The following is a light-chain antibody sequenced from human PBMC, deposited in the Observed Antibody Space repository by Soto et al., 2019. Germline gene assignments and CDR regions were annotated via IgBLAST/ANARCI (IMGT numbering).Light chain of an antibody. Sequence: QSALTQPPSASGSPGQSVTISCTGTSSDVGGYNSVSWYQQHAGKAPKLVIYEVTKRPSGVPDRFSGSKSANTASLTVSGLQAEDEADYYCSSFASSNTWVFGGGTKLTVL. V-gene: IGLV2-8*01. J-gene: IGLJ3*02. CDR2: EVT. CDR1: SSDVGGYNS. CDR3: SSFASSNTWV.